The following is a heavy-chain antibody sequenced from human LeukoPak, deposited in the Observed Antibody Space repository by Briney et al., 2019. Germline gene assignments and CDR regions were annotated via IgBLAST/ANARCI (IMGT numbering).Heavy chain of an antibody. Sequence: SETLSLTCTVSGVSISSDAYYWSWIRQPPGKGLEWIGYIYYSGTTNYNPSLKSRVTISVDTSKDQFSLKLSSVTAADTAVYYCARGGGNSGSATDRWGQGTLVTVSS. J-gene: IGHJ5*02. CDR1: GVSISSDAYY. D-gene: IGHD5-12*01. V-gene: IGHV4-61*08. CDR2: IYYSGTT. CDR3: ARGGGNSGSATDR.